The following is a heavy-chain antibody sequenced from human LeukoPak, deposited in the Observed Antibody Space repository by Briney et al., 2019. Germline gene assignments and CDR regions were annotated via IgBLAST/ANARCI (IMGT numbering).Heavy chain of an antibody. J-gene: IGHJ4*02. CDR3: ARDGRMATTDTEQFDY. CDR2: ITSSSSHI. D-gene: IGHD5-24*01. CDR1: GFTFSSYS. V-gene: IGHV3-21*01. Sequence: GGSLRLSCAASGFTFSSYSMNCVRQAPGKGLEWVSSITSSSSHIYDADSVKGRFTISRDNAKNSLYLQMNSLRAEDTAVYYCARDGRMATTDTEQFDYWGQGTLVTVSS.